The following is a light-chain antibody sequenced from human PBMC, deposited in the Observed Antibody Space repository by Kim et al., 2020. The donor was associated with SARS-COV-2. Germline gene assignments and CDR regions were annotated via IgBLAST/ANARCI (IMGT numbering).Light chain of an antibody. CDR1: SDDVGSHGF. V-gene: IGLV2-14*03. Sequence: QSALTQPASVSGSPGQSITISCTGTSDDVGSHGFVSWYQQHPDKVPKLIIYNVRARPSGFSDRFPGSKSGNAASLNISGLQAVDEADYYCCSFRSGGTYVFLSATKVTVL. CDR3: CSFRSGGTYV. CDR2: NVR. J-gene: IGLJ1*01.